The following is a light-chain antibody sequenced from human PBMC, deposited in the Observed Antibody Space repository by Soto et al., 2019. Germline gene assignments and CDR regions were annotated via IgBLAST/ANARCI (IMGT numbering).Light chain of an antibody. J-gene: IGKJ1*01. CDR2: AAS. CDR1: QSVADNY. Sequence: EIVLTQSPGTLSLSPGDRATLSCKASQSVADNYLALYQQKPGQAPRLLIYAASRRAIGIPDTFSGSGSGTGFTLTITRLEPEDFALYYCQQYGHSPRTFGQGTKVEIK. V-gene: IGKV3-20*01. CDR3: QQYGHSPRT.